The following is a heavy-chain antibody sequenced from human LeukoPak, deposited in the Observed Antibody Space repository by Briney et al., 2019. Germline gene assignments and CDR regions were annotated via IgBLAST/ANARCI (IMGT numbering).Heavy chain of an antibody. CDR2: ISAYNGNT. CDR3: ARDSPIAAAWGTLGY. V-gene: IGHV1-18*01. CDR1: GYTFTSYG. Sequence: GASVKVSCKASGYTFTSYGISWVRQAPGQGLEWMGWISAYNGNTNYAQKLQGRVTMTTDTSTSTAYMELRSLRSDDTAVYYCARDSPIAAAWGTLGYWGQGTLVTVSS. D-gene: IGHD6-13*01. J-gene: IGHJ4*02.